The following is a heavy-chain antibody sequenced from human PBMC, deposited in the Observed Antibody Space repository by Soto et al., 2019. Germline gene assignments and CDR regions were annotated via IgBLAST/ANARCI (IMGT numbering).Heavy chain of an antibody. Sequence: QLQLQESGSGLVKPSQTLSLTCAVSGGSISSYGYSWTWIRQPPGKGLEWIGYTYHSGSTYYNPSLKSRVIISVDRSKNQFSLNLTSVTAADTAVYFCARAADSSNWYDYWGQGTLVTVSS. CDR2: TYHSGST. J-gene: IGHJ5*01. V-gene: IGHV4-30-2*01. D-gene: IGHD6-13*01. CDR1: GGSISSYGYS. CDR3: ARAADSSNWYDY.